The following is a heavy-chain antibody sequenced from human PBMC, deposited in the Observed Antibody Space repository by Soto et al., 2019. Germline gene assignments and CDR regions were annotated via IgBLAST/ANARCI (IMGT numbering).Heavy chain of an antibody. D-gene: IGHD6-25*01. CDR1: GGSFSNFG. Sequence: QVQLVQSGAELKKPGSSVKVSCKASGGSFSNFGISWVRQAPGQGLEWMGGIVPVFGRPNYAQRFRGRLTITADESTSTGYMELISVRSDDTAVYYCAREGSGYNFWGQGTQVTVSS. CDR3: AREGSGYNF. V-gene: IGHV1-69*01. CDR2: IVPVFGRP. J-gene: IGHJ4*02.